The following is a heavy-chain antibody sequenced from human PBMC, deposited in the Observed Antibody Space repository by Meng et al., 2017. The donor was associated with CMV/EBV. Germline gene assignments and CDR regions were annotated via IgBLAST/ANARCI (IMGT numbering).Heavy chain of an antibody. D-gene: IGHD3-22*01. Sequence: GGSLRLSCAASGFTLSSYWMSWVRQAPGKGLEWVANIKQEASEKYYVDSVKGRFTISRDNAKNSLYLQMDSLRAEDTAVYYCARERGRMIVVARGFDAFDIWGQGTMVTVS. CDR3: ARERGRMIVVARGFDAFDI. CDR2: IKQEASEK. J-gene: IGHJ3*02. CDR1: GFTLSSYW. V-gene: IGHV3-7*01.